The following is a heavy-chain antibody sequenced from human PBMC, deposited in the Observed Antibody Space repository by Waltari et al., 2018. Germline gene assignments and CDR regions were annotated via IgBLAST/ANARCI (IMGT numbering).Heavy chain of an antibody. D-gene: IGHD3-9*01. V-gene: IGHV1-69*05. Sequence: QVQLVQSGAEVKKPGSSVKVSCKASGGTFSSYAISWVRQAPGQGLEWMGGISPIFGTANCAKKFQGRVTITTDESTSTAYMELSRLGSEDTAVYYCARGTGNAFDIWGQGTMVTVSS. CDR2: ISPIFGTA. CDR3: ARGTGNAFDI. J-gene: IGHJ3*02. CDR1: GGTFSSYA.